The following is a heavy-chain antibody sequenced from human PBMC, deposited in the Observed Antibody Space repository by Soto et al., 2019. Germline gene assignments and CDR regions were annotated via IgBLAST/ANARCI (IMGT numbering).Heavy chain of an antibody. D-gene: IGHD5-12*01. CDR3: AYYTGSEYFYGLDV. CDR1: GGSISSGGYY. CDR2: IYYSGST. V-gene: IGHV4-31*03. J-gene: IGHJ6*02. Sequence: QVQLQESGPGLVKPSQTLSLTCTVSGGSISSGGYYWSWIRQHPGKGLEWIGYIYYSGSTYYNPSLKSRATISVDTSKTPFSLKLSSLTAADTAVYYSAYYTGSEYFYGLDVWGQGTTVTVSS.